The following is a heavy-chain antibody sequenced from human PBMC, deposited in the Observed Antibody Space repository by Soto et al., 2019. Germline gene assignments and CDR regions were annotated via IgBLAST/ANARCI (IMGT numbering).Heavy chain of an antibody. CDR3: AKSLSTAVNYGLDV. V-gene: IGHV3-23*01. CDR1: GFTFSDNA. CDR2: ISDDGDSS. J-gene: IGHJ6*02. D-gene: IGHD2-2*01. Sequence: LRLSCGAPGFTFSDNAMTWVRQAPGKGLEWVSSISDDGDSSYYADSVKGRFAVSRDNSKNTLFLHMNSLGAEDTAVYYCAKSLSTAVNYGLDVWGQGTSVTVSS.